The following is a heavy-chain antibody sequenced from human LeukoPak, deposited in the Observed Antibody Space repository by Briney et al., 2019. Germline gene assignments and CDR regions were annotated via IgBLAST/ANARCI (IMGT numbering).Heavy chain of an antibody. J-gene: IGHJ3*01. CDR2: ICVRSDTI. Sequence: PGGSLRLSCVASGFTFSSYSMNWVRQAPGRRLEWLSYICVRSDTIYYAESVRGRFTISRDNAKNSLYLQMNTLRDEDTAVYYCARGQTIRGAIISDAYDVWGQGTMVTASS. D-gene: IGHD3-10*01. CDR3: ARGQTIRGAIISDAYDV. CDR1: GFTFSSYS. V-gene: IGHV3-48*02.